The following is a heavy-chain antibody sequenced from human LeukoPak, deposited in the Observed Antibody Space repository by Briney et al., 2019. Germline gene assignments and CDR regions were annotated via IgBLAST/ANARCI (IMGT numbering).Heavy chain of an antibody. CDR2: IYPCYSDT. CDR1: GYILTSYL. Sequence: CEALKISCKGSGYILTSYLIGWVRQMPGKGLEWMGIIYPCYSDTRHSPSFQGQVTISADKSISSAYLQWSSLKASDTAMYYCARYYYDSSGYSYIATHNWFDPWGQGTLVTVSS. CDR3: ARYYYDSSGYSYIATHNWFDP. D-gene: IGHD3-22*01. J-gene: IGHJ5*02. V-gene: IGHV5-51*01.